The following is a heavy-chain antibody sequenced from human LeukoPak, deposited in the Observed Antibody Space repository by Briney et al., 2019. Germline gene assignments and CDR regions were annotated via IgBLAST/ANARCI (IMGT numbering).Heavy chain of an antibody. Sequence: ASVKVSCKASGYTFTSYAMNWVRQAPGQGPEWMGWIKPNSGGTNYAQKFQGRVTMTRDTSSVTAYMELSRLRSDDTAVYYCARAGIWDYSDGSGYHNGAFDIWGQGTMVTVSS. CDR3: ARAGIWDYSDGSGYHNGAFDI. J-gene: IGHJ3*02. D-gene: IGHD3-22*01. CDR1: GYTFTSYA. V-gene: IGHV1-2*02. CDR2: IKPNSGGT.